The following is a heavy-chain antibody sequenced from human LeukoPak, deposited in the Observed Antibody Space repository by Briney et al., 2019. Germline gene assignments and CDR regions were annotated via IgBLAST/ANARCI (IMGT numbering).Heavy chain of an antibody. CDR3: AREMYSGMYNDAFDI. CDR2: TSDRGDYT. V-gene: IGHV3-23*01. CDR1: GFTFTSYS. D-gene: IGHD1-26*01. Sequence: GGSLRLSCAASGFTFTSYSMSWVRQAPGKGLEWVSGTSDRGDYTYYADSVKGRFTISRDNSKNTLYLQMNNLRAEDTAMYYCAREMYSGMYNDAFDIWGQGTKVTVSS. J-gene: IGHJ3*02.